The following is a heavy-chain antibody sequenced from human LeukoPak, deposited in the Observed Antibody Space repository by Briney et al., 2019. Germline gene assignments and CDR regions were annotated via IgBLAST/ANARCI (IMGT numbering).Heavy chain of an antibody. CDR2: IYYSGST. CDR1: GGSISSSSYY. J-gene: IGHJ6*03. D-gene: IGHD3-3*01. CDR3: ATSAITIFGVVVPVPYYYYYMDV. V-gene: IGHV4-39*01. Sequence: SETLSLTCTASGGSISSSSYYWGWIRQPPGKGLEWIGSIYYSGSTYYNPSLKSRVAISVDTSKNQFSLKLSSVTAADTAVYYCATSAITIFGVVVPVPYYYYYMDVWGKGTTVTVSS.